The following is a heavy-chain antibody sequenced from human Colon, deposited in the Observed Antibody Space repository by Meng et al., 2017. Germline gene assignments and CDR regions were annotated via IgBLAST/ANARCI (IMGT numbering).Heavy chain of an antibody. V-gene: IGHV1-18*01. CDR2: ISGYNGNT. D-gene: IGHD3-22*01. CDR1: GYTFTSYG. CDR3: ARAAYYDSSGLQSIGY. Sequence: ASVKVSCKASGYTFTSYGISWVRQAPGQGLEWIGWISGYNGNTQYAQNLQDRVTMTTDTSTSTAYMELRSLRSDDTAVYYWARAAYYDSSGLQSIGYWGQGTLVTVSS. J-gene: IGHJ4*02.